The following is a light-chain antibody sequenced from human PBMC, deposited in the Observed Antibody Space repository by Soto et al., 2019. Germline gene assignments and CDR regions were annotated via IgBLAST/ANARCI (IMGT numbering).Light chain of an antibody. CDR1: QGINRK. J-gene: IGKJ4*01. V-gene: IGKV3-15*01. Sequence: IVTTQSPATLSVSPGERVTFSCRASQGINRKLAWYQHKAGQAPRLLISGASTGATGIPARFSGSGSGTEFTLTIHSLQSEDSAVYYCQQYHTWPVTFGGGTKVEIK. CDR3: QQYHTWPVT. CDR2: GAS.